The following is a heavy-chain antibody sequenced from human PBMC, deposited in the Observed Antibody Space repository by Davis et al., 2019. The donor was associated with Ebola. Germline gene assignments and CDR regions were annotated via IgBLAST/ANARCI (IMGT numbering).Heavy chain of an antibody. J-gene: IGHJ6*02. CDR1: EFTASDYG. D-gene: IGHD4-17*01. V-gene: IGHV3-23*01. CDR2: LTSGGTT. CDR3: ARRMNGDNYYGMDV. Sequence: GESLKISCAASEFTASDYGMRWVRQAPGKGLQWVSTLTSGGTTFYPESVKGRFTVSRDNSKNTLYLQMNSLRVEDTAVYYCARRMNGDNYYGMDVWGQGTTVTVSS.